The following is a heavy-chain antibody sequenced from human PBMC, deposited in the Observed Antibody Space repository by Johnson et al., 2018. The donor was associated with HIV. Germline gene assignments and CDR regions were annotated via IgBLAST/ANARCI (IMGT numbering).Heavy chain of an antibody. Sequence: VQLVETGGGLIQPGGSLRLSCAASGFTVSSYDMHWVRQATGKGLEWVSAIGTAGDTYYPGSVKGRFTISRENAKNSLYLQMNSLRAEDTAVYYCARASHLYDYVPWGQGTMVTVSS. CDR2: IGTAGDT. V-gene: IGHV3-13*01. J-gene: IGHJ3*01. CDR3: ARASHLYDYVP. D-gene: IGHD3-16*01. CDR1: GFTVSSYD.